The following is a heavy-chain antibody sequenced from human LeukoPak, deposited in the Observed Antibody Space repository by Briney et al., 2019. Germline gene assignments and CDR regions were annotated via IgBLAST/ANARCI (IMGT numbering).Heavy chain of an antibody. J-gene: IGHJ4*02. D-gene: IGHD3-3*01. CDR2: ISAYNGNT. CDR3: ATIPGGEYDFWSGYPYY. V-gene: IGHV1-18*01. Sequence: ASVKVSCKASGYTVTSYGISWVRQAPGQGLEWMGWISAYNGNTNYAQKLQGRVTMTTDRVTMTTDTSTSTAYMELRSLRSDDTAVYYCATIPGGEYDFWSGYPYYWGQGTLVTVSS. CDR1: GYTVTSYG.